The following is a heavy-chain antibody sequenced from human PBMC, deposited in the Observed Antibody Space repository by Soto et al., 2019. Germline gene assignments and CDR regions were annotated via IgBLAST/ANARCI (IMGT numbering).Heavy chain of an antibody. CDR3: ATYLGELFSYFAY. CDR2: IKGDASDI. J-gene: IGHJ4*02. V-gene: IGHV3-7*01. Sequence: GGSLRLSCAASEFSFSNYWMSWIRQAPGKGLEWVANIKGDASDINYADSVKGRFTISRDNAKNSLYLQMNSLRAEDTAVYYCATYLGELFSYFAYWGQGTLVTVSS. CDR1: EFSFSNYW. D-gene: IGHD3-16*01.